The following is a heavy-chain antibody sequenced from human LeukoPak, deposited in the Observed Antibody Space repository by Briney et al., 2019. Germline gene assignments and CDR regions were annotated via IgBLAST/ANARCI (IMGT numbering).Heavy chain of an antibody. V-gene: IGHV3-48*03. J-gene: IGHJ6*03. D-gene: IGHD2-15*01. CDR1: GFTFSSYE. CDR2: ISSSGSTI. CDR3: ARAVTSRYCSGGSCYPVNYMGV. Sequence: GGSLRLSCAASGFTFSSYEMNWVRQAPGKGLEWVSYISSSGSTIYYADSVKGRFTISRDNAKNSLYLQMNSLRAEDTAVYYCARAVTSRYCSGGSCYPVNYMGVWGKGTTVTISS.